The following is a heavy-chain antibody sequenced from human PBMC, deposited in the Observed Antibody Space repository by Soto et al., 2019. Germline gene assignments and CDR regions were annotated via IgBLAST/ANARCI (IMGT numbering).Heavy chain of an antibody. CDR2: ISGSVSVT. Sequence: GGSLRLSCAGSGFTFSNYAINWVRQAPGKGLEWVAAISGSVSVTYRADCAKGRFTISRDNSKNTVYLQMNSLRAEDTALYYCARAGLGVAGDHLDYWGQGTRVTVSS. J-gene: IGHJ4*02. CDR3: ARAGLGVAGDHLDY. V-gene: IGHV3-23*01. CDR1: GFTFSNYA. D-gene: IGHD2-21*01.